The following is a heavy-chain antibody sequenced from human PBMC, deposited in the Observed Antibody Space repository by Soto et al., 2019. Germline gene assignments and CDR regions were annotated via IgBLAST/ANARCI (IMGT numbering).Heavy chain of an antibody. J-gene: IGHJ5*02. CDR2: IYFSGTT. Sequence: QLQLQESGPGLVKTSETLSLICTVSGDSISSTTYYWAWIRQPPGKGLEWIGNIYFSGTTSYNSSLKSRVTMSIETSKNQVSLKLNSVSAADTAFYYCARLRSGWYSGHNLFDPWGQGILVTVSS. V-gene: IGHV4-39*01. CDR1: GDSISSTTYY. D-gene: IGHD6-19*01. CDR3: ARLRSGWYSGHNLFDP.